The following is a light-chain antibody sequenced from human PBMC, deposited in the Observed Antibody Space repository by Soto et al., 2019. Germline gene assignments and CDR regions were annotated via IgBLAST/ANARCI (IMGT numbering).Light chain of an antibody. CDR1: SGDIGSYNR. CDR3: SSYTNINTRACV. J-gene: IGLJ1*01. V-gene: IGLV2-14*01. CDR2: EVT. Sequence: QSVLAQPAPGSGSPGQSITISCTGTSGDIGSYNRVSWYQQHPGKAPKLIIYEVTDRPSGVSNRFSGSKSGNTASLTISGLQAEDEAEYYCSSYTNINTRACVFGTGTKVTVL.